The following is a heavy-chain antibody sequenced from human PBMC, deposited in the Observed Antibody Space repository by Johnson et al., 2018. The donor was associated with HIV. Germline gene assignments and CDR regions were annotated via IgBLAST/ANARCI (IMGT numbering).Heavy chain of an antibody. J-gene: IGHJ3*02. V-gene: IGHV3-7*03. D-gene: IGHD1-1*01. CDR3: ARVPPFGTHPDGAFDI. CDR1: GFTFSSYA. CDR2: IKQDGSEK. Sequence: VQLVESGGGVVQPGRSLRLSCAASGFTFSSYAMHWVRQAPGKGLEWVANIKQDGSEKYYVDSVKGRFTISRANAKNSLYLQMNSLRAEDTAVYYCARVPPFGTHPDGAFDIWGQGTMVTVSS.